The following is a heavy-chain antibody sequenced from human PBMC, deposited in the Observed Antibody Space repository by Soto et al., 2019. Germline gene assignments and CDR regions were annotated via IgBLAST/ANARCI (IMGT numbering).Heavy chain of an antibody. CDR1: GFTFSSYA. Sequence: GGSLRLSCAASGFTFSSYAMSWVRQAPGKGLEWVSAISGSGGSTYYADSVKGRFTISRDNSKNTLYLQMNSLRAEDTAVYYCAKDGARCSSTSCYGVYHFEYWGQGTRFTVSS. J-gene: IGHJ4*02. CDR3: AKDGARCSSTSCYGVYHFEY. D-gene: IGHD2-2*01. V-gene: IGHV3-23*01. CDR2: ISGSGGST.